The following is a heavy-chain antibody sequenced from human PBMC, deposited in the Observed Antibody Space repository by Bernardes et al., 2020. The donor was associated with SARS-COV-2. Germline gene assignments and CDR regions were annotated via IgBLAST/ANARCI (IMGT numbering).Heavy chain of an antibody. CDR1: GFTFSSYA. CDR2: ISYDGSKK. J-gene: IGHJ6*02. CDR3: ARAPDGMDV. Sequence: GGSLRLSCAASGFTFSSYAMHWVRQAPGKGLEWVAAISYDGSKKFYADSVKGRFTMSRDSSKNTLYLQMNSLRAEDTAVYYCARAPDGMDVWGQGTTVTVFS. V-gene: IGHV3-30-3*01.